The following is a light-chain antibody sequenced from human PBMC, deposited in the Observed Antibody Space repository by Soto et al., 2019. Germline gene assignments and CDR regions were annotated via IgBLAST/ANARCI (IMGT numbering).Light chain of an antibody. CDR1: QGIRNY. J-gene: IGKJ1*01. V-gene: IGKV1-6*01. CDR2: AAS. CDR3: LQDYNYTWT. Sequence: AIQMTHSPSSLSASVGDRVTITCRASQGIRNYLGWYQQKPGKAPKLLIYAASSLQSGVPSRFSGSGSGTDFTLTISSLQPQDFATYYCLQDYNYTWTFGQGTKVDI.